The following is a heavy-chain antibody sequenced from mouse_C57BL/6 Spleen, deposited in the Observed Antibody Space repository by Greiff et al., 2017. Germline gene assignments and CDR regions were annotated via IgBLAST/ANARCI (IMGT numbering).Heavy chain of an antibody. J-gene: IGHJ3*01. Sequence: VQLKESGAELVRPGASVKLSCTASGFNIKDDYMHWVKQRPEQGLEWIGWIDPENGDTEYATKFQGKATITEDTSSNTAYLQLSSLASADTAVYYCTSSVRFAYWGQGTLVTVSA. V-gene: IGHV14-4*01. CDR2: IDPENGDT. CDR1: GFNIKDDY. CDR3: TSSVRFAY.